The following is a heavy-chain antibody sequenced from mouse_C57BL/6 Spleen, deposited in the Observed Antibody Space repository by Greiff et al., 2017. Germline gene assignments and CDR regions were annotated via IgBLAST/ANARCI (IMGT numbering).Heavy chain of an antibody. D-gene: IGHD1-1*01. CDR1: GFTFSSYA. J-gene: IGHJ2*01. CDR3: TRADYYGSSYYFDY. CDR2: ISSGGDYI. V-gene: IGHV5-9-1*02. Sequence: EVKLEESGAGLVKPGGSLKLSCAASGFTFSSYAMSWVRQTPEKRLEWVAYISSGGDYIYYADTVKGRFTISRDNARNTLYLQMSSLKSEDTAMYYCTRADYYGSSYYFDYWGQGTTLTVSS.